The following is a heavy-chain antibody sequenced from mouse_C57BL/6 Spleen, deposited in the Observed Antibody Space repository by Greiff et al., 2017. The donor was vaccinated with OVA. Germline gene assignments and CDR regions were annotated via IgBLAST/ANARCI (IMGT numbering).Heavy chain of an antibody. J-gene: IGHJ2*01. V-gene: IGHV1-53*01. D-gene: IGHD1-1*01. CDR3: ARSVTVVGVRYYFDY. CDR2: INPSNGGT. Sequence: QVQLQQPGTELVKPGASVKLSCKASGYTFTSYWMHWVKQRPGQGLEWIGNINPSNGGTNYNEKFKSKATLTVDKSSSTAYMQLSSLTSEDSAVYYCARSVTVVGVRYYFDYWGQGTTLTVSS. CDR1: GYTFTSYW.